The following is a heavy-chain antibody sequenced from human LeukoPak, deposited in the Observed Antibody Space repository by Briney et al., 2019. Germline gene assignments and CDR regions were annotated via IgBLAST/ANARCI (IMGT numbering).Heavy chain of an antibody. V-gene: IGHV4-59*08. D-gene: IGHD2-8*02. CDR2: ISGIGSI. CDR3: AGHHPRNTVDF. CDR1: GGSISSYY. J-gene: IGHJ4*02. Sequence: SETLSLTCTVSGGSISSYYWSWIRQPPGKGLEWIAYISGIGSINYNPSLKSRVTISLETSKNQFSLKLSSVTAADTAVYYCAGHHPRNTVDFWGQGTLVTVSS.